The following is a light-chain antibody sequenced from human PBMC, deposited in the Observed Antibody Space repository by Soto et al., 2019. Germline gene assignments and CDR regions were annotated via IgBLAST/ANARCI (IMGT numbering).Light chain of an antibody. CDR3: QQLNSYPLT. CDR1: QRISSY. Sequence: DIQVTQIPSSLSASIGDRLTITCRTSQRISSYLNWYQQKPGKAPKLLIYAASSLQSGVPSRFSGSGSGTEFTLTISSLQPEDFATYYCQQLNSYPLTFGGGTMVDIK. J-gene: IGKJ4*01. V-gene: IGKV1-9*01. CDR2: AAS.